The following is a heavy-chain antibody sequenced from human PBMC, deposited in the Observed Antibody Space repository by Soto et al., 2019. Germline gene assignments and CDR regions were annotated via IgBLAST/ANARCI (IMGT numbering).Heavy chain of an antibody. J-gene: IGHJ4*02. D-gene: IGHD3-3*01. CDR1: GYTFSDYY. V-gene: IGHV3-11*01. Sequence: QVQLVESGGDLVKRGGSLRLSCAASGYTFSDYYMSWIRQAPGKGLEWISYIDTSSTKIYYADSVKGRFTISRDNAKNSLYLEMNSLRYEDTSGYYCASHYDMWSGYLSPVDYWCQGTLVTVSS. CDR3: ASHYDMWSGYLSPVDY. CDR2: IDTSSTKI.